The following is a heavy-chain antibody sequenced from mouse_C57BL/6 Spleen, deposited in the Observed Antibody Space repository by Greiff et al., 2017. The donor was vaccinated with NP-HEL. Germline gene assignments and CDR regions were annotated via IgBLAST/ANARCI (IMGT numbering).Heavy chain of an antibody. V-gene: IGHV14-1*01. CDR2: IDPEDGDT. CDR3: TRVGRGYYYAMDY. CDR1: GFNIKDYY. D-gene: IGHD4-1*01. J-gene: IGHJ4*01. Sequence: EVQLQQSGAELVRPGASVKLSCTASGFNIKDYYMHWVKQRPEQGLEWIGRIDPEDGDTEYAPKFQGKATMTADTSSNTAYLQLSSLTSEDTAVYYCTRVGRGYYYAMDYWGQRTSVTVSS.